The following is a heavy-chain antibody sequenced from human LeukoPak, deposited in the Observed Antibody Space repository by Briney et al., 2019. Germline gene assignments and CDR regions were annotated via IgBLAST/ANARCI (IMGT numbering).Heavy chain of an antibody. Sequence: SGTLSLTCAVSGGSISSSNWWSWVRQPPGKGLEWIGEIYHSGSTYYNPSLKSRVTISVDTSKNQFSLKLSSVTAADTAVYYCARHPLWFGEFYFDYWGQGTLVTVSS. D-gene: IGHD3-10*01. V-gene: IGHV4-4*02. J-gene: IGHJ4*02. CDR1: GGSISSSNW. CDR2: IYHSGST. CDR3: ARHPLWFGEFYFDY.